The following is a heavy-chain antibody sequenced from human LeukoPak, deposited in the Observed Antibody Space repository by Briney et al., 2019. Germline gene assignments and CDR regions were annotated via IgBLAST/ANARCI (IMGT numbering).Heavy chain of an antibody. V-gene: IGHV1-2*02. J-gene: IGHJ4*02. CDR3: ARSRYSGSAPRDY. CDR1: GYTFTGYY. D-gene: IGHD1-26*01. CDR2: INPNSGGT. Sequence: AASVKVSCKASGYTFTGYYMHWVRQAPGQGLEWMGWINPNSGGTIYAQKFQGRVTMTRDTSISTAYMELSRLRSDDTAVYYCARSRYSGSAPRDYWGQGTLVTVSS.